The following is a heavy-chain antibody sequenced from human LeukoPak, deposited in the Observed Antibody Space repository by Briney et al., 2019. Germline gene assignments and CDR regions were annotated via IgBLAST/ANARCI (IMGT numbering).Heavy chain of an antibody. CDR3: ARAGIYYYDSSGYYDY. CDR1: GGSISSYY. J-gene: IGHJ4*02. D-gene: IGHD3-22*01. V-gene: IGHV4-59*01. CDR2: IYYSGST. Sequence: PSETLPLTCTVSGGSISSYYWSWIRQPPGKGLEWIGYIYYSGSTNYNPSLKSRVTISVDTSKNQFSLKLSSVTAADTAVYYCARAGIYYYDSSGYYDYWGQGTLVTVSS.